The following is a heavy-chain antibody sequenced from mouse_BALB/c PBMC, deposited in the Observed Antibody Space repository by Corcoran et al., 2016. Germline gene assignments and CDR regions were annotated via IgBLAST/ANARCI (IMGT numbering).Heavy chain of an antibody. V-gene: IGHV1S34*01. J-gene: IGHJ3*01. CDR2: ISCYNGAT. D-gene: IGHD1-1*01. CDR3: ARSGYGSSYFLAY. CDR1: VYSFTGYY. Sequence: LVKTGASVKISCKASVYSFTGYYMPWVKQSHGKSLEWIGYISCYNGATSYNQKFKGKATFTVDTSSSTAYMQFNSLTSEDSAVYYCARSGYGSSYFLAYWGQGTLVTVST.